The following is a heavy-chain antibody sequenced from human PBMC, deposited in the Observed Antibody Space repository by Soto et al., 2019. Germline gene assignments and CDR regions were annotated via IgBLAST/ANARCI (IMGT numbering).Heavy chain of an antibody. D-gene: IGHD3-9*01. CDR1: GGTFSSYT. J-gene: IGHJ4*02. CDR3: ASQDDIFTGYSYY. Sequence: QVQLVQSGAEVKKPGSSVKVSCKASGGTFSSYTISWVRQAPGQGLEWMGRIIPILGIANYAQKFQGRVTITAHKSTSTAYMEVSSLRPADTAVYYCASQDDIFTGYSYYWGQGTLVTVSS. CDR2: IIPILGIA. V-gene: IGHV1-69*02.